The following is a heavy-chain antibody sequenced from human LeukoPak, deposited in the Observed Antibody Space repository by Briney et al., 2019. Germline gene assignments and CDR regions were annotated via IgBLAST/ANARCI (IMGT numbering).Heavy chain of an antibody. Sequence: GGSLRLSCAASGFTFSSYGMSWVRQAPGKGLEWVSAISGSGGSTYYADSVKGRFAMSRDNAKNTLYLQMNSLRAEDTAVYYCARVTGGYNLVDYWGQGTLVTVSS. CDR1: GFTFSSYG. CDR2: ISGSGGST. J-gene: IGHJ4*02. V-gene: IGHV3-23*01. CDR3: ARVTGGYNLVDY. D-gene: IGHD5-24*01.